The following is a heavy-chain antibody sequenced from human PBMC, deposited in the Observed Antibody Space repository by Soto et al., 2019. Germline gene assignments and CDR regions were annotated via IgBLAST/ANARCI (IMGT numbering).Heavy chain of an antibody. CDR3: ARAEYYGDYGEYYFDY. D-gene: IGHD4-17*01. CDR2: IIPILGIA. V-gene: IGHV1-69*02. CDR1: GGTFSSYT. Sequence: QVQLVQSGAEVKKPGSSVKVSCKASGGTFSSYTISWVQQAPGQGLEWMGRIIPILGIANYAQKFQGRVTITADKSTSTAYMELSSLRSEDTAVYYCARAEYYGDYGEYYFDYWGQGTLVTVSS. J-gene: IGHJ4*02.